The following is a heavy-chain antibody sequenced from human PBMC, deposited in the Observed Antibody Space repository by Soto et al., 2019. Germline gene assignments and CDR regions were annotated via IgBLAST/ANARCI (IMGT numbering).Heavy chain of an antibody. CDR3: ARSYYNSYVYGY. J-gene: IGHJ4*02. CDR2: IFYSGST. CDR1: GDSVRNVVY. D-gene: IGHD4-4*01. V-gene: IGHV4-38-2*01. Sequence: GSLGLTCAVSGDSVRNVVYWGWIRQFPGKGLEWIGNIFYSGSTYYNPSLKSRVNISVDTSKNHFSLKLTSVTAADTAVYFCARSYYNSYVYGYWGQGTLVNVSS.